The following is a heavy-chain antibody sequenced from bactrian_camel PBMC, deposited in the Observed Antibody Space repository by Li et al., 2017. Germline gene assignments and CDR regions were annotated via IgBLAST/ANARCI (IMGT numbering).Heavy chain of an antibody. Sequence: VQLVESGGGSVRAGGSLTLSCAASGNGRSRCTMAWFRQVAGHEREGVAAIDTDGMTTYAYSVKGRFTISKDNPKNTLYLQMNSLKPEDTGVYYCAADSGSAVPGPLLYVQVPNFGNWGRGTQVTVS. CDR3: AADSGSAVPGPLLYVQVPNFGN. CDR1: GNGRSRCT. J-gene: IGHJ6*01. CDR2: IDTDGMT. D-gene: IGHD6*01. V-gene: IGHV3S53*01.